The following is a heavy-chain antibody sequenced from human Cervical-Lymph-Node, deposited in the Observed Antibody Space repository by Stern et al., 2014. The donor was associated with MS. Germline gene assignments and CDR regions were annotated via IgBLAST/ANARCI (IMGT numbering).Heavy chain of an antibody. CDR3: ARDRGMLVVVTYSLDY. D-gene: IGHD3-22*01. CDR1: GFSFSSYG. Sequence: VQLVESGGTVVQPGRSLRLSCAASGFSFSSYGMHWVRQAPGKGLEWVAVISSDGSNQYYADSVKGRLTISIDNSKNTLYLQMNSLRAEDTAVYYCARDRGMLVVVTYSLDYWGQGTLVTVSS. CDR2: ISSDGSNQ. J-gene: IGHJ4*02. V-gene: IGHV3-30*03.